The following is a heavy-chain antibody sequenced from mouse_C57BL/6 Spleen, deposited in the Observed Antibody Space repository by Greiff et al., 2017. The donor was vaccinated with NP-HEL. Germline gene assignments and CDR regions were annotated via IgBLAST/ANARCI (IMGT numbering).Heavy chain of an antibody. CDR3: ARGRYYGSSPYWYFDV. CDR1: GYTFTTYP. V-gene: IGHV1-47*01. D-gene: IGHD1-1*01. Sequence: QVQLQQSGAELVKPGASVKMSCKASGYTFTTYPIEWMKQNHGKSLEWIGNFHPYNDDTKYNEKFKGKATLTVEKSSSTVYLELSRLPSDDSAVYYCARGRYYGSSPYWYFDVWGTGTTVTVSS. J-gene: IGHJ1*03. CDR2: FHPYNDDT.